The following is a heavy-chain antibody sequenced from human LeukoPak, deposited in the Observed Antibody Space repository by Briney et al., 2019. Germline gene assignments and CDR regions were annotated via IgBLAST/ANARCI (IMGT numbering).Heavy chain of an antibody. CDR2: IYYSGST. CDR3: ARGERLGPDY. Sequence: SETLSLTCTVSGGSISSYYWSWIRQPPGKGLEWIGYIYYSGSTNYNPSLKSRVTISVDTSKNQFSLKLSSVTAAGTAVYYRARGERLGPDYWGPGTLVTVSS. D-gene: IGHD3-9*01. CDR1: GGSISSYY. J-gene: IGHJ4*02. V-gene: IGHV4-59*12.